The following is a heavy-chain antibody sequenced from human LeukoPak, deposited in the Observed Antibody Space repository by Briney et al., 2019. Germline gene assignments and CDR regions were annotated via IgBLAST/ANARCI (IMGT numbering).Heavy chain of an antibody. CDR3: ASPRGDYYDSSGYTFDY. Sequence: GGSLRLSCAASGFTFSSYAMHWVRQAPGKGLEWVAVISYDGSNKYYADSVKGRFTISRDNSKNTLYLQMNSLRAGDTAVYYCASPRGDYYDSSGYTFDYWGQGTLVTVSS. CDR1: GFTFSSYA. D-gene: IGHD3-22*01. J-gene: IGHJ4*02. CDR2: ISYDGSNK. V-gene: IGHV3-30-3*01.